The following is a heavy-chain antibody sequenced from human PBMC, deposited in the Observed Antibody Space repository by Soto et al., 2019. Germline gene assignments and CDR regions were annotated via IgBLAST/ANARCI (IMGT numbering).Heavy chain of an antibody. V-gene: IGHV5-51*01. Sequence: XESLKISCKGSGYSFTSYWIGWVRQMPGKGLEWMGIIYPGDSDTRYSPSFQGQVTISADKSISTAYLQWSSLKASDTAMYYCARQYCSGGSCYGFDYWGQGTLVTVSS. J-gene: IGHJ4*02. CDR3: ARQYCSGGSCYGFDY. CDR2: IYPGDSDT. D-gene: IGHD2-15*01. CDR1: GYSFTSYW.